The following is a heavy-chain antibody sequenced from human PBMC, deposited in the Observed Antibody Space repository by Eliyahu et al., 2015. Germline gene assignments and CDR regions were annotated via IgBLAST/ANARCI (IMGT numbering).Heavy chain of an antibody. V-gene: IGHV4-34*01. D-gene: IGHD3-3*01. Sequence: QVQLQQWGAGLLKPSETLSLTXAVYGGSFSGYYWSWIRQPPGKGLEWIGEINHSGSTNYNPSLKSRVTISVDTSKNQFSLKLSSVTAADTAVYYCASWAPYDFWSGPDAFDIWGQGTMVTVSS. CDR2: INHSGST. J-gene: IGHJ3*02. CDR3: ASWAPYDFWSGPDAFDI. CDR1: GGSFSGYY.